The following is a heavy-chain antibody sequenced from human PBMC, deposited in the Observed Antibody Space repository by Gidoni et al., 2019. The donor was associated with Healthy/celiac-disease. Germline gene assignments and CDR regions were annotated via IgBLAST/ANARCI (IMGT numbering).Heavy chain of an antibody. Sequence: EVQLVASGGGLVKPGGSLRLPCAASGFTFSNAWMSWLRQAAGTGLEWVGRSKSKTDGGTTDYAAPVKGRFTISRDDSKNTLYLQMNSLKTEDTAVYYCTTALSPPFGSGWYQMDDFDYWGQGTLVTVSS. CDR3: TTALSPPFGSGWYQMDDFDY. D-gene: IGHD6-19*01. CDR2: SKSKTDGGTT. CDR1: GFTFSNAW. J-gene: IGHJ4*02. V-gene: IGHV3-15*01.